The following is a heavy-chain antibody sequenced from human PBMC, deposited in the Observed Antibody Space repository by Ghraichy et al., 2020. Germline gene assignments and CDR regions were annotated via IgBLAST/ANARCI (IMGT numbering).Heavy chain of an antibody. V-gene: IGHV3-74*01. D-gene: IGHD3/OR15-3a*01. CDR3: ASGLGAYHFDY. CDR1: GFTVSSYW. J-gene: IGHJ4*02. CDR2: IKNDGSST. Sequence: GGSLRLSCAASGFTVSSYWMHWVRQAPGKGLVWVSRIKNDGSSTNYADSVKGRFTISRDNAKNTLYLQMNSLRAEDTAVYYCASGLGAYHFDYWGQGTLVTVSS.